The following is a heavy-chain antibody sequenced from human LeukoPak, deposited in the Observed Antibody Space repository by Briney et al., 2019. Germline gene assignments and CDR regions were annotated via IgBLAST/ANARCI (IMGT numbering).Heavy chain of an antibody. CDR1: GGSISRAAYS. J-gene: IGHJ4*02. V-gene: IGHV4-30-2*01. CDR3: ASGDYYGSGSFDY. CDR2: IYHSGTT. Sequence: PSETLSLTCTVSGGSISRAAYSWSWLRQPPGKGLEWIGYIYHSGTTYYNPSLKTRVTISVDKSKNQFSLKLSSVTAADTAVYYCASGDYYGSGSFDYWGQGTLVTVSS. D-gene: IGHD3-10*01.